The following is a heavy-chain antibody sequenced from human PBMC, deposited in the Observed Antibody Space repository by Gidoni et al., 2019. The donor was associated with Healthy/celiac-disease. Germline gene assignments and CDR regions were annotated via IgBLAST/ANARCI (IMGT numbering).Heavy chain of an antibody. V-gene: IGHV3-21*01. CDR2: ISSSRSYI. D-gene: IGHD5-18*01. CDR1: GFNFSSSS. J-gene: IGHJ6*02. CDR3: AREGGIQLSYYYGMDV. Sequence: EVQLVESGGGLVKPGGSLRLSCAASGFNFSSSSMNWVRQAPGKGLECVPSISSSRSYIYYADSVKCRFTISRDNAKNSLYLQMNSLRAEDTAVYYCAREGGIQLSYYYGMDVWGQGTTVTVSS.